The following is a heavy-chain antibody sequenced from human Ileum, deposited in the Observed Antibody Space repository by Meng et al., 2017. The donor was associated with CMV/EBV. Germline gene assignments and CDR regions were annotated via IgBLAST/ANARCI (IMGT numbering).Heavy chain of an antibody. CDR2: MSYDGSNK. Sequence: GGSLRLSCAASGFTFTSYAIDWVRQAPGKGLEWVAVMSYDGSNKYYADSVRGRVTISRDNSKNTRYLQMNSLRAEDTAVYYCARDRSYSGGDCYLLGYNWSDPWGQGTLVTVSS. J-gene: IGHJ5*02. CDR1: GFTFTSYA. V-gene: IGHV3-30*04. CDR3: ARDRSYSGGDCYLLGYNWSDP. D-gene: IGHD2-21*01.